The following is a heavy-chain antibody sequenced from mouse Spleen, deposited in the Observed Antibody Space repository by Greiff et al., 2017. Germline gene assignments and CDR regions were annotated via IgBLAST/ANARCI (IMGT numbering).Heavy chain of an antibody. V-gene: IGHV1-64*01. J-gene: IGHJ3*01. D-gene: IGHD2-4*01. CDR2: IHPNSGST. CDR3: ARGGTMITTAWFAY. Sequence: QVQLQQPGAELVKPGASVKLSCKASGYTFTSYWMHWVKQRPGQGLEWIGMIHPNSGSTNYNEKFKSKATLTVDKSSSTAYMQLSSLTSEDSAVYYCARGGTMITTAWFAYWGQGTLVTVSA. CDR1: GYTFTSYW.